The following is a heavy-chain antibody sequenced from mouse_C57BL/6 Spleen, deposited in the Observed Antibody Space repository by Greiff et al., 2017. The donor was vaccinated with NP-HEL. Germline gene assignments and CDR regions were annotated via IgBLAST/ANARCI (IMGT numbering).Heavy chain of an antibody. CDR2: IDPSDSET. D-gene: IGHD1-1*02. Sequence: QVQLKESGAELVRPGSSVKLSCKASGYTFTSYWMHWVKQRPIQGLEWIGNIDPSDSETHYNQKFKDKATLTVDKSSSTAYMQLSSLTSEDSAVYYCARGNGLYYAMDYWGQGTSVTVSS. CDR3: ARGNGLYYAMDY. J-gene: IGHJ4*01. CDR1: GYTFTSYW. V-gene: IGHV1-52*01.